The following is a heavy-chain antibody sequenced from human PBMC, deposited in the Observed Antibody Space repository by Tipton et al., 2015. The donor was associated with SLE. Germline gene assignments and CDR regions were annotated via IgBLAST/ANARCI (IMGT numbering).Heavy chain of an antibody. CDR1: GASISSSTYY. Sequence: GLVKPSETLSLTCTVSGASISSSTYYWSWIRQPPGKGLEWIGTLYYGGSTYYNPSLKSRVTISVDTSKNQFSLRLSSVTAADTAVYYCTRIGSNWSSLDWGQGTLVTVSS. CDR2: LYYGGST. V-gene: IGHV4-39*01. CDR3: TRIGSNWSSLD. D-gene: IGHD1-26*01. J-gene: IGHJ4*02.